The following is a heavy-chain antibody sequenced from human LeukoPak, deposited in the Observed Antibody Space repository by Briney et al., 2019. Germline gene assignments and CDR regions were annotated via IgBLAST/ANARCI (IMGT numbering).Heavy chain of an antibody. CDR1: GFTFSNAW. V-gene: IGHV3-15*01. D-gene: IGHD5-24*01. CDR2: IKSKTDGGTT. CDR3: TTVDGSLAEYFQH. Sequence: GGSLRLSCAASGFTFSNAWMSWVRQAPGKGLEWVGRIKSKTDGGTTDYAAPVKGRFTISRDDSKNTLYLQMNSLKTEDTAVYYRTTVDGSLAEYFQHWGQGTLVTVSS. J-gene: IGHJ1*01.